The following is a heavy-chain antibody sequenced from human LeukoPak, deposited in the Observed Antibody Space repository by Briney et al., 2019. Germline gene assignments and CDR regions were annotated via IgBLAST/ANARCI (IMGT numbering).Heavy chain of an antibody. J-gene: IGHJ6*02. CDR1: GFPFINFA. Sequence: GGSLRLSCEASGFPFINFAMSWVRQAPGKGLEWVSTISGGGGATYFADSVKGRFTISRDNARNTLDLQMNSLRAEDTAVYYCARRAIYGSGSSTYGLDVWGQGTTVTVSS. CDR3: ARRAIYGSGSSTYGLDV. D-gene: IGHD3-10*01. CDR2: ISGGGGAT. V-gene: IGHV3-23*01.